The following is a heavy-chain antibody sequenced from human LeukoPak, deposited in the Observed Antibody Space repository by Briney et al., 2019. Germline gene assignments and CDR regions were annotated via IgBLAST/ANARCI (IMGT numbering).Heavy chain of an antibody. Sequence: SETLSLTCTVSGGSISSYYWSWIRQPPGKGLEWIGYIYYSGSTNYNPSLKSRVTRSVDTSKNQFSLKLSSVTAADTAVYYCARLYSSGWYYFDYWGQGTLVTVSS. CDR1: GGSISSYY. D-gene: IGHD6-19*01. V-gene: IGHV4-59*01. CDR2: IYYSGST. CDR3: ARLYSSGWYYFDY. J-gene: IGHJ4*02.